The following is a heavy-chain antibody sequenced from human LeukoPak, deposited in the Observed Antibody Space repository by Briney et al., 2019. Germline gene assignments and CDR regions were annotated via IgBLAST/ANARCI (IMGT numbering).Heavy chain of an antibody. D-gene: IGHD3-3*01. CDR1: GYSFTSYW. J-gene: IGHJ4*02. V-gene: IGHV5-51*01. CDR3: ARVVFYDFWSGYYFDY. Sequence: GGSLQISCKGSGYSFTSYWIGWVRQVPGKGLEWMGIIYPGDSDTRYSPFFQGQVTISADKSISTAYLQWTSLKASDTAMYYCARVVFYDFWSGYYFDYWGQGTLVTVSS. CDR2: IYPGDSDT.